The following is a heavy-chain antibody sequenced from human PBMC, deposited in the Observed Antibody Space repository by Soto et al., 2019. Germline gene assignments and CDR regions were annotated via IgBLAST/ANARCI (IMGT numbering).Heavy chain of an antibody. CDR3: ARYIRGPTVYYFDF. D-gene: IGHD1-1*01. CDR2: VSYNGGDT. V-gene: IGHV3-23*01. J-gene: IGHJ4*02. CDR1: GFTFSSYA. Sequence: GGSLRLSCAASGFTFSSYAMTWVRQAPGKGLEWVSIVSYNGGDTYYADSVKGRFTISRDNSKDTVDLLMNGLRAEDTAVYYCARYIRGPTVYYFDFWGPGVLVTVSS.